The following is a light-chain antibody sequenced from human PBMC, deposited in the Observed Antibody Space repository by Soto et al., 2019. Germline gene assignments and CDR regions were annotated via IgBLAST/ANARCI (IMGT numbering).Light chain of an antibody. J-gene: IGKJ1*01. CDR2: AAS. Sequence: DIQMTQSPSSLSASVGDRVTITCQASQGISNYLNWYQQKPGKVPKLLIYAASSLQGGVPSRFSGSGSGTDFTLTISSLQPEDFATYYCQQSFSAPWTFGQGTKVDIK. CDR3: QQSFSAPWT. CDR1: QGISNY. V-gene: IGKV1-39*01.